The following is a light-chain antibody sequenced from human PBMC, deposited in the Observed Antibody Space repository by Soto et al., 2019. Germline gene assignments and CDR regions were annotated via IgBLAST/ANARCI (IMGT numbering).Light chain of an antibody. J-gene: IGLJ1*01. Sequence: SYELTQPPSVSVSPGQTASIACSGDTLGDKSASWYQQRPGQSPVIVIYQGNKRPSGIPERFSGSHNGNTATLTISGTQAMDEADYYCQAWDNSNYFFGSGTKLTVL. CDR3: QAWDNSNYF. CDR1: TLGDKS. CDR2: QGN. V-gene: IGLV3-1*01.